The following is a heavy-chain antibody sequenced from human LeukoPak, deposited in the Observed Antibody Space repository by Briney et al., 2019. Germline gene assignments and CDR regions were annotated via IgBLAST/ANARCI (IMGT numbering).Heavy chain of an antibody. CDR3: ARAGGSTVSHSDY. V-gene: IGHV3-74*01. CDR1: GLAFSAYK. Sequence: PGGSMRLSCAASGLAFSAYKMHWVRQAPRKGLVWVSRISTDGYTTDYADFVQGRFTASRDNTRNTWSLEMNSLRAEDTAVYYCARAGGSTVSHSDYWGQGTLVTVSS. J-gene: IGHJ4*02. D-gene: IGHD4-17*01. CDR2: ISTDGYTT.